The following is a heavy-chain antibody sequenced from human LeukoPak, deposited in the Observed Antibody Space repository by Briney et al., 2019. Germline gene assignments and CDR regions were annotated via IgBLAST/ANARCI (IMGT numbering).Heavy chain of an antibody. CDR3: ARHEAPAYDFWSGYYTAGFDP. D-gene: IGHD3-3*01. Sequence: SETLSLTCTVSGGSISSYYWSWIRQPPGKGLEWIGYIYYSGSTNYNPSLKSRVTISVDTSKNQFSLKLSSVTAADTAVYYCARHEAPAYDFWSGYYTAGFDPWGQGTLVTVSS. V-gene: IGHV4-59*08. J-gene: IGHJ5*02. CDR1: GGSISSYY. CDR2: IYYSGST.